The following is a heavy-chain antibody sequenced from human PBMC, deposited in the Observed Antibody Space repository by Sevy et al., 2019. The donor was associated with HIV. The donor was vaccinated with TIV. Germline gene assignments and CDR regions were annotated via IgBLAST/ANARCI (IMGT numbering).Heavy chain of an antibody. CDR1: GGSISSGGYY. J-gene: IGHJ5*02. D-gene: IGHD3-9*01. Sequence: SETLSLTCTVSGGSISSGGYYWSWIRQHPGKGLEWIGYIYYSGNTYYNPSLKSRVTISVDTSKNQFSQKLSSVTAADTAVYYCARAPEDEDDILTGYYGVDPWGQGTLVTVSS. CDR2: IYYSGNT. CDR3: ARAPEDEDDILTGYYGVDP. V-gene: IGHV4-31*03.